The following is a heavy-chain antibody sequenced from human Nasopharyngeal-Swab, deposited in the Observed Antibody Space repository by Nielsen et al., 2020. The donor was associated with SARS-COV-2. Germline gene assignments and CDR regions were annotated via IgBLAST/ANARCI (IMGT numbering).Heavy chain of an antibody. J-gene: IGHJ4*02. V-gene: IGHV1-69*13. CDR1: GGTFISYA. Sequence: SVKVSCKASGGTFISYAISWVRQAPGQGLEWMGGIIPIFATANYVQKFQGRVTITADESTSTAYMELSSLRSEDTAVYYCAFTGPYDSSGNYFDYWGQGTLVTVSS. CDR2: IIPIFATA. D-gene: IGHD3-22*01. CDR3: AFTGPYDSSGNYFDY.